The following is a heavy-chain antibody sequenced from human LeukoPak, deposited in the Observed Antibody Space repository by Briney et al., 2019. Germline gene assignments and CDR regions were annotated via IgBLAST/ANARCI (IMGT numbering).Heavy chain of an antibody. CDR1: GFTFSNYA. D-gene: IGHD3-10*01. V-gene: IGHV3-23*01. J-gene: IGHJ4*02. Sequence: SGGSLRLSCAASGFTFSNYAMSWVRQAPGKGLEWVSATSGDGVNTYHADSVKGRFTISRDNTKNTLYLQMNSLRAEDTAVYYCARDSAGGSGSYYPGYWGQGTLVTVSS. CDR3: ARDSAGGSGSYYPGY. CDR2: TSGDGVNT.